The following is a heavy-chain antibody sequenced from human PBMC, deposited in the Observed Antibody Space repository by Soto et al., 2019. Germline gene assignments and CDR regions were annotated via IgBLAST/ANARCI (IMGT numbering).Heavy chain of an antibody. CDR1: GYTFTSYY. Sequence: ASVKVSCKASGYTFTSYYMHWVRQAPGQGLEWMGIINPSGGSTSYAQKFQGRVTMTRDTSTSTVYMELSSLRSEDTAVYYCARVYRGYCSSTSCYKYGMDVWGQGTTV. CDR2: INPSGGST. V-gene: IGHV1-46*01. CDR3: ARVYRGYCSSTSCYKYGMDV. J-gene: IGHJ6*02. D-gene: IGHD2-2*02.